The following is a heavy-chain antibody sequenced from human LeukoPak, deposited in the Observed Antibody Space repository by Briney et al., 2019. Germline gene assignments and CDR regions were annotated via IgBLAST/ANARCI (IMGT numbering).Heavy chain of an antibody. Sequence: PSETLSLTCTVSGXSISSGGYYWSWIRQHPGKGLELIRYIYYSSRTYYNPSNKSRVTISVNTYKNQFFLMMSSVTAAGAAVYSCARESLDCSGGSCCHAKWFDPWGQGTLVTVSS. CDR3: ARESLDCSGGSCCHAKWFDP. CDR1: GXSISSGGYY. V-gene: IGHV4-31*03. J-gene: IGHJ5*02. CDR2: IYYSSRT. D-gene: IGHD2-15*01.